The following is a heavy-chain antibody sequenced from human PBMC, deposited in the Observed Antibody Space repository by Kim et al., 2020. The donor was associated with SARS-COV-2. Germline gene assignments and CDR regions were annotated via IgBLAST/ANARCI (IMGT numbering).Heavy chain of an antibody. D-gene: IGHD1-26*01. CDR3: ARPVWGGSFDY. V-gene: IGHV3-7*01. CDR2: K. Sequence: KFYLDEVKGRFTISRDNAKHSLYLQMNSLRAEDTAVYYCARPVWGGSFDYWGQGTLVTVSS. J-gene: IGHJ4*02.